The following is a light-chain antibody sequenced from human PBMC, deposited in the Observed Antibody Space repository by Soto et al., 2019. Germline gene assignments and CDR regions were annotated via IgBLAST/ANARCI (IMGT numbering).Light chain of an antibody. V-gene: IGLV2-14*03. CDR2: HVN. J-gene: IGLJ1*01. CDR1: SSDVGAYKF. CDR3: SSYTTISSWV. Sequence: QSALTQPASVSGSPGQSITISCTGTSSDVGAYKFVSWYQQHPGKAPKLMVYHVNDRPSGVSDRFPGSNSGNTASMTISGLHAEDETDYYCSSYTTISSWVFGTGTKLTVL.